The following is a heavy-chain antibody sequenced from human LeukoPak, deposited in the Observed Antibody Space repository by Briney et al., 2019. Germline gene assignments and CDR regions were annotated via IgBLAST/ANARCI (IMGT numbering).Heavy chain of an antibody. Sequence: SETLSLTCTVSGGSISSYYWSWIRQPPGKGLEWIGYIYYSGSTNYNPSLKSRVTISVDTSKNQFSLKLSSVTAADTAVYYCARERGSCYGVHWFDPWGQGTLVTVSS. CDR1: GGSISSYY. CDR2: IYYSGST. D-gene: IGHD1-26*01. V-gene: IGHV4-59*01. CDR3: ARERGSCYGVHWFDP. J-gene: IGHJ5*02.